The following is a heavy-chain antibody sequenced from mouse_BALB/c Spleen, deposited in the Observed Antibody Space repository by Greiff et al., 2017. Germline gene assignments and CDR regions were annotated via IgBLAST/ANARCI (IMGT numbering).Heavy chain of an antibody. CDR2: ISNGGGST. CDR1: GFTFSSYT. CDR3: ARHYGNYRAGYAMDY. V-gene: IGHV5-12-2*01. J-gene: IGHJ4*01. Sequence: DVKLVESGGGLVQPGGSLKLSCAASGFTFSSYTMSWVRQTPEKRLEWVAYISNGGGSTYYPDTVKGRFTISRDNAKNTLYLQMSSLKSEDTAMYYCARHYGNYRAGYAMDYWGQGTSVTVSS. D-gene: IGHD2-1*01.